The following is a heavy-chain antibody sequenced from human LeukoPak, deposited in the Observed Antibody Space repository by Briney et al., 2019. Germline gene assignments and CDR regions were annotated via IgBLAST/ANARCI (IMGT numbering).Heavy chain of an antibody. V-gene: IGHV3-48*03. J-gene: IGHJ4*02. CDR2: ISSSGSTI. D-gene: IGHD5-18*01. CDR3: ARGRIQPY. CDR1: GFTFSSYE. Sequence: PGGSLRLSCAASGFTFSSYEMNWVRQAPGKGLECVSYISSSGSTIYYADSVKGRFTISRDKSKNSLYLQMNSLRGADTAVYYCARGRIQPYWGQGTLVTVSS.